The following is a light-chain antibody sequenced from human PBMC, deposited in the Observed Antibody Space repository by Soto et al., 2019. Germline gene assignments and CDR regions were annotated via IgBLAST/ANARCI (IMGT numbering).Light chain of an antibody. V-gene: IGKV3-20*01. CDR2: GAS. CDR3: QQYGSSPPT. CDR1: QTLSRSW. Sequence: EVVLTQSPVTLSFSPGERATLSCRATQTLSRSWLAWYQHKPGQAPRLLVSGASRRATGIPDRFSGGGAGTDFTLTISRLQPEDSAVYYCQQYGSSPPTFGQGTKVDIK. J-gene: IGKJ1*01.